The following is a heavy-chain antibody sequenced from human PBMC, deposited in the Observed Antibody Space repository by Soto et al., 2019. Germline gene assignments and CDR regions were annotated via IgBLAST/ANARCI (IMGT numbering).Heavy chain of an antibody. V-gene: IGHV2-5*02. Sequence: QITLRESGPTLVQPTQTLTLTCTLSGVSLTTSGVGVGWIRQPPGKALEWLALIYWDDDKRFSPSLKSRLAITRDTSNTQVVMTMTDMAPVDTAIYYCAHRQRIVVVGAPFDLWGQGAQVTVSS. CDR3: AHRQRIVVVGAPFDL. CDR2: IYWDDDK. D-gene: IGHD2-15*01. CDR1: GVSLTTSGVG. J-gene: IGHJ4*02.